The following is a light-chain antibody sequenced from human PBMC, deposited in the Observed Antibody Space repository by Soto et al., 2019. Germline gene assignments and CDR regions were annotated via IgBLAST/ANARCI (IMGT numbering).Light chain of an antibody. CDR3: LQQNSYPWT. V-gene: IGKV1-17*01. Sequence: DIQMTQSPSTLSASVGYSVTITCRASQSSSSYLNWYQQRPGQAPKLLIYAASSLQSGVPARFSGSGSGTEFTLTISSLQPEDFATYYCLQQNSYPWTFGQGTKVDIK. J-gene: IGKJ1*01. CDR1: QSSSSY. CDR2: AAS.